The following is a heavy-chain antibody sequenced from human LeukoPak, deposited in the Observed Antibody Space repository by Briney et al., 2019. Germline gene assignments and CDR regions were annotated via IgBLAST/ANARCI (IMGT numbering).Heavy chain of an antibody. Sequence: PSETLSLTCTVSGASISSYYWSWIRQPSGQGLEWIGRIHTSGNTNYNPSLKRRVTMSVDTSKNQFSLKLNSVTAADTAVYYCARSLHYGDYNNWNFDLWGRGTLVTVSS. D-gene: IGHD4-17*01. CDR2: IHTSGNT. J-gene: IGHJ2*01. CDR1: GASISSYY. CDR3: ARSLHYGDYNNWNFDL. V-gene: IGHV4-4*07.